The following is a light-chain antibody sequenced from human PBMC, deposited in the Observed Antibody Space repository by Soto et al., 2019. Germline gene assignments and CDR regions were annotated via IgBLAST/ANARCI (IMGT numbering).Light chain of an antibody. CDR1: QSLLHSNGYNY. J-gene: IGKJ1*01. CDR3: MQALQTPWT. CDR2: WGS. V-gene: IGKV2-28*01. Sequence: DIVMTQSPPSLPVTPGEPASISCRSSQSLLHSNGYNYLDWYLQKPGQSPQLLIYWGSNRASGVPDRFSGSGSGTDFTLKISRVEAEDVGVYYCMQALQTPWTFGQGTKVDIK.